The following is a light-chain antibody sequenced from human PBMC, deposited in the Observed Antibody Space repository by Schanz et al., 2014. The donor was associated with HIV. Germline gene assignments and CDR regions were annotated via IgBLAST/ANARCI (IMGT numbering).Light chain of an antibody. CDR1: SSNIGNNA. CDR2: YDD. V-gene: IGLV1-36*01. Sequence: QSVLTQPPSVSEAPRQRVTISCSGSSSNIGNNAVNWYQQLPGKAPKLLIYYDDLLPSGVSDRFSGSKSGTSASLAISGLQSEDEADYYCGTWDSSLSGVVFGGGTKLTVL. J-gene: IGLJ2*01. CDR3: GTWDSSLSGVV.